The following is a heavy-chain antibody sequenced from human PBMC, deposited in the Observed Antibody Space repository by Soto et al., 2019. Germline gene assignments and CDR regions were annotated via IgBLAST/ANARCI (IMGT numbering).Heavy chain of an antibody. J-gene: IGHJ3*01. CDR2: ISGSDGNT. CDR3: AKELYGDYDFDV. D-gene: IGHD4-17*01. CDR1: GFSFSNYA. V-gene: IGHV3-23*01. Sequence: EVQLLESGGGLVQPGGSLRLSCAASGFSFSNYAMSWVRQAPGKGLEWVSTISGSDGNTYYADSVKGRFTVSRDNSKNTLYRQMNSLRAEDTAVYYCAKELYGDYDFDVWGQATMVTVSS.